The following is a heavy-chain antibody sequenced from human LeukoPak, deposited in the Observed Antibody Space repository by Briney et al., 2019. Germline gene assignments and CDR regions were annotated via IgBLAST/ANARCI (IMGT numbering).Heavy chain of an antibody. J-gene: IGHJ3*02. Sequence: ASVKVSCKASGYTFTGYYMHWVRQAPGQGLEWMGWINPNSGGANYAQKFQGRVTMTRDTSISTAYMELSRLRSDDTAVYYCARVGLELYDAFDIRGQGTMVTVSS. V-gene: IGHV1-2*02. CDR3: ARVGLELYDAFDI. CDR1: GYTFTGYY. CDR2: INPNSGGA. D-gene: IGHD1-1*01.